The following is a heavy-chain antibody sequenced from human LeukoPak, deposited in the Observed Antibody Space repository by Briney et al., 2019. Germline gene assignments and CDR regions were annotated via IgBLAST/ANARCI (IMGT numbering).Heavy chain of an antibody. V-gene: IGHV1-46*01. CDR1: GYTFTSYY. Sequence: EASVKVSCKASGYTFTSYYMHWVRQAPGQGLEWMGIINPSGGSTSYAQKFQGRVTMTRDMSTSTVYMELSSLRSEDTAVYYCARESIIAAARGWFDPWGQGTLVTVSS. D-gene: IGHD6-13*01. CDR2: INPSGGST. J-gene: IGHJ5*02. CDR3: ARESIIAAARGWFDP.